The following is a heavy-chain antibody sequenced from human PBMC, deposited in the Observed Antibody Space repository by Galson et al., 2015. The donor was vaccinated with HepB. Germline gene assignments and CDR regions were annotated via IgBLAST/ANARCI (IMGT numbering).Heavy chain of an antibody. Sequence: SVKVSCKASGYTFTGYYMHWVRQAPGQGLEWMGWINPNSGGTNYAQKFQGRVTMTRDTSISTAYMELSRLRSDDTAVYYCARDGGGIVVVPAAIRYYDFWSGTITAPDYWGQGTLVTVSS. CDR3: ARDGGGIVVVPAAIRYYDFWSGTITAPDY. V-gene: IGHV1-2*02. D-gene: IGHD2-2*02. CDR2: INPNSGGT. J-gene: IGHJ4*02. CDR1: GYTFTGYY.